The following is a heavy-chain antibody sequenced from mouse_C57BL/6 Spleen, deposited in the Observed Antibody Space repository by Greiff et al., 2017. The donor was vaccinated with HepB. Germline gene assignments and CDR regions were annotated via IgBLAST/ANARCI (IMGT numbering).Heavy chain of an antibody. CDR1: GYTFTDYN. J-gene: IGHJ2*01. Sequence: EVQLQQSGPELVKPGASVKIPCKASGYTFTDYNMDWVKQSHGKSLEWIGDINPNNGGTIYNQKFKGQATLTVDKSSSTAYMELRSLTSEDTAVYYCARQESSYGSSMDYWGQGTTLTVSS. CDR3: ARQESSYGSSMDY. D-gene: IGHD1-1*01. CDR2: INPNNGGT. V-gene: IGHV1-18*01.